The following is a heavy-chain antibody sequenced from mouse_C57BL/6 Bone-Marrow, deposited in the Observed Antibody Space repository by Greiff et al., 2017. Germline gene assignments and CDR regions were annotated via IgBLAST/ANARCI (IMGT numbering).Heavy chain of an antibody. J-gene: IGHJ3*01. V-gene: IGHV14-3*01. CDR2: IDPANGNT. Sequence: VQLKESVAELVRPGASVKLSCTASGFNIKNTYMHWVKQRPEQGLEWIGRIDPANGNTKYAPKFQGKATITADTSSNTAYLQLSSQTSEDTAIYYCARSPLRYGSSPFAYWGQGTLVTVSA. CDR3: ARSPLRYGSSPFAY. D-gene: IGHD1-1*01. CDR1: GFNIKNTY.